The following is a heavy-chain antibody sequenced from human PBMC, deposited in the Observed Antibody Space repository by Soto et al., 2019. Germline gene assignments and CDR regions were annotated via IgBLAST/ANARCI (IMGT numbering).Heavy chain of an antibody. CDR3: ATAHSSGWYFFDY. Sequence: QVQLVQSGAEVRKPGSSVQVSCKASGDSCSTLGINWVRQAPGQGLEWMGGIIPMFGKGRYAQRFQGRATLTADKSTSTAYMELSSLRSDDTAVYYCATAHSSGWYFFDYWGQGSLVTVSS. V-gene: IGHV1-69*06. CDR2: IIPMFGKG. CDR1: GDSCSTLG. J-gene: IGHJ4*02. D-gene: IGHD6-19*01.